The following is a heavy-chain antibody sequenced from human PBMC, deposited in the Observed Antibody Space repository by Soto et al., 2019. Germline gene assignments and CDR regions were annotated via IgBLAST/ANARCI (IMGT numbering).Heavy chain of an antibody. Sequence: EVQLLESGGGLVQPGGSLRLSCAVSGFTFSSYAMSWVRQAPGKGLEWVSGISGSGGSTYYADSVKGRFSISRDNSKNTLYMQMNSLRAEDTAVYYCAKGGADTAMVSHNWFGPWGQGSLVTVSS. D-gene: IGHD5-18*01. J-gene: IGHJ5*02. CDR2: ISGSGGST. V-gene: IGHV3-23*01. CDR1: GFTFSSYA. CDR3: AKGGADTAMVSHNWFGP.